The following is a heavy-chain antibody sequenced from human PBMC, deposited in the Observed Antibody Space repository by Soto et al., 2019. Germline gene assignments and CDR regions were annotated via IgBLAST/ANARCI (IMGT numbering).Heavy chain of an antibody. D-gene: IGHD3-22*01. Sequence: SETLSLTCTVSGGSISSYYWSWIRQPPGKGLEWIGYIYYSGSTNYNPSLKSRVTISVDTSKNQFSLKLSSVTAADTAVYYCAKTHEVRYGMDVWGQGTTVTVSS. CDR1: GGSISSYY. CDR3: AKTHEVRYGMDV. J-gene: IGHJ6*02. V-gene: IGHV4-59*01. CDR2: IYYSGST.